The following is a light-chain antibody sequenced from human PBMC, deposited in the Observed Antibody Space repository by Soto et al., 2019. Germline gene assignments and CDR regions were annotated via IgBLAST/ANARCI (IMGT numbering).Light chain of an antibody. Sequence: DIQMTQSPSTLSASVGDRVTITCRASQSISTWLAWYQQKPGKAPNLLIYKATSLESGVPLRFSGSGSGTEFTLTISSLQPDDFATYYCQQYNSYSWTFGQGTKV. J-gene: IGKJ1*01. CDR1: QSISTW. V-gene: IGKV1-5*03. CDR2: KAT. CDR3: QQYNSYSWT.